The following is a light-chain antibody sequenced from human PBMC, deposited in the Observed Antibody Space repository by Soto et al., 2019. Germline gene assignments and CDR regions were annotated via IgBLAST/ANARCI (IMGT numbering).Light chain of an antibody. CDR2: DAS. CDR1: HDVSRN. V-gene: IGKV1-33*01. Sequence: DIQMTQSPSSLSASVGDRVTIACQSSHDVSRNLNWFQQKPGEAPKLLIYDASNLERGVPSRFRASGSGTDFTVTISSLQPEDVATYYCQQYNSMLSFGGGTEIELK. J-gene: IGKJ4*01. CDR3: QQYNSMLS.